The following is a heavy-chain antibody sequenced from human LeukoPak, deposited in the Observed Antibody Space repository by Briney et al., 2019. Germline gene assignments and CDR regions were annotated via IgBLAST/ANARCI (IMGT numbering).Heavy chain of an antibody. CDR1: GFTFSSYG. J-gene: IGHJ4*02. Sequence: GRSLRLSCAASGFTFSSYGMHWVRQAPGKGLEWVAVISYDGSNKYYADSVKGRFTISRDNAKNTVFLQMDSLRADDTAVYYCAKGAVGKTESSGYPPHFDYWGQGTLVTVSS. V-gene: IGHV3-30*18. D-gene: IGHD3-22*01. CDR3: AKGAVGKTESSGYPPHFDY. CDR2: ISYDGSNK.